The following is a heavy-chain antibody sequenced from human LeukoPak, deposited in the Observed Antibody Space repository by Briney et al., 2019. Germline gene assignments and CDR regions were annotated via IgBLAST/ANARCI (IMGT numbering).Heavy chain of an antibody. J-gene: IGHJ4*02. CDR3: ARDHEWLVQDY. CDR2: IKQDGTEK. Sequence: GGSLRLSCAASGFTFRNYRMSWLRQAPGKGLEWVASIKQDGTEKYYVDSVKGRFTISRDNAKNSLYVQMNSLSPEDTAIYYCARDHEWLVQDYWGQGTLVTVSS. CDR1: GFTFRNYR. D-gene: IGHD6-19*01. V-gene: IGHV3-7*01.